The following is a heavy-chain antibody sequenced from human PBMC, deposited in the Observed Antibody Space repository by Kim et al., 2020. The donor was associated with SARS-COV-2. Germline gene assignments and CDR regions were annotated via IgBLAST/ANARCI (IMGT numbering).Heavy chain of an antibody. CDR3: VREDEPRLGELSTGGLAFDI. V-gene: IGHV3-64D*09. J-gene: IGHJ3*02. CDR2: ISSNGGST. D-gene: IGHD3-16*02. Sequence: GGSLRLSCSASGFTFSSYAMHWVRQAPGKGLEYVSAISSNGGSTYYADSVKGRFTISRDNSKNTLYLQMSSLRAEDTAVYYCVREDEPRLGELSTGGLAFDIWGQGTMVTVSS. CDR1: GFTFSSYA.